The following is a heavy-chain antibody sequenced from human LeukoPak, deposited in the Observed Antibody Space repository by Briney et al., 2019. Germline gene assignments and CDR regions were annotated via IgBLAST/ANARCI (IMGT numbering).Heavy chain of an antibody. D-gene: IGHD2-21*02. CDR3: ARASDCGGDCYPMGMDV. Sequence: SETLSLTCTVSGGSISSGSYYWSWIRQPAGKGLEWIGRIYTSGSTNYNPSLKSRVTISVDTSKNQFSLKLSSVTAADTAAYYCARASDCGGDCYPMGMDVWGQGTTVTVSS. CDR1: GGSISSGSYY. J-gene: IGHJ6*02. CDR2: IYTSGST. V-gene: IGHV4-61*02.